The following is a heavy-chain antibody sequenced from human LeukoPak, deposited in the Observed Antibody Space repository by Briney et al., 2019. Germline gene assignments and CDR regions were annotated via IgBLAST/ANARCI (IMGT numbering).Heavy chain of an antibody. CDR1: GGSISSYY. D-gene: IGHD1-26*01. CDR2: IYYSGST. CDR3: ARATVSGSYGYYYYYGMDV. J-gene: IGHJ6*02. Sequence: SETLSLACTVSGGSISSYYWSWIRQPPGKGLEWIGYIYYSGSTNYNPSLKSRVTISVDTSKNQFSLKLSSVTAADTAVYYCARATVSGSYGYYYYYGMDVWGQGTTVTVSS. V-gene: IGHV4-59*01.